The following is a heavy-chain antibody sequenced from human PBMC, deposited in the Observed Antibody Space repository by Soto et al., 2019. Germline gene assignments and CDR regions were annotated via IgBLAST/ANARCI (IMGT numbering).Heavy chain of an antibody. CDR2: IYTSGST. J-gene: IGHJ6*02. CDR1: GGSISSYY. D-gene: IGHD6-6*01. Sequence: QVQLQESGPGLVKPSETLSLTCTVSGGSISSYYWSWIRQPAGKGLEWIGRIYTSGSTNYNPSLKSRVTMSVDTSKNQFALKLSSVTAADTAVYYCARGPRIAAREIPDYYYYYGMDVWGQGTTVTFSS. V-gene: IGHV4-4*07. CDR3: ARGPRIAAREIPDYYYYYGMDV.